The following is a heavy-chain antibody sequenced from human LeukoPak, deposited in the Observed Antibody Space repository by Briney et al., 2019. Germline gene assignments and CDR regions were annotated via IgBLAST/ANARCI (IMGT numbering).Heavy chain of an antibody. Sequence: GGSLRLSCAASGFTFSSYAMSWVRQAPGKGLEWVSAISGGGGSTYYADSVKGRFTISRDNSKNTLYLQMNSLRAEDTAVYYCAKDLSGSGPIMKNDAFDIWGQGTMVTVSS. CDR3: AKDLSGSGPIMKNDAFDI. J-gene: IGHJ3*02. CDR2: ISGGGGST. D-gene: IGHD3-10*01. CDR1: GFTFSSYA. V-gene: IGHV3-23*01.